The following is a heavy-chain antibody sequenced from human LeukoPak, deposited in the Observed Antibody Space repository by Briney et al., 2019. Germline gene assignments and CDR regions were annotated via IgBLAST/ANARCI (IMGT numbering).Heavy chain of an antibody. Sequence: GGSLRLSCAASGFTFSTYRMNRVRQAPGKGLEWVSSISSSSGYLYYADSVRGRFTISRDNAKGSVLLQMNSLRADDTAVYYCARDERGIDYWGQGTLVTVSS. CDR3: ARDERGIDY. J-gene: IGHJ4*02. CDR1: GFTFSTYR. V-gene: IGHV3-21*01. CDR2: ISSSSGYL. D-gene: IGHD6-13*01.